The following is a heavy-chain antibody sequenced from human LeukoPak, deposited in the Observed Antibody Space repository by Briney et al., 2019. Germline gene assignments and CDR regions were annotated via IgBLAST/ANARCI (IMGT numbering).Heavy chain of an antibody. J-gene: IGHJ4*02. Sequence: PGGSLRLSCAASGFTFSSYAMSWVRQAPGKGLEWVSAISGSGGSTYYADSVKGRFTISRDNSKNTLYLQVNSLRAEDTAVYYCAKALLMGPRYYFDYWGQGTLVTVSS. CDR3: AKALLMGPRYYFDY. D-gene: IGHD3-10*01. CDR1: GFTFSSYA. CDR2: ISGSGGST. V-gene: IGHV3-23*01.